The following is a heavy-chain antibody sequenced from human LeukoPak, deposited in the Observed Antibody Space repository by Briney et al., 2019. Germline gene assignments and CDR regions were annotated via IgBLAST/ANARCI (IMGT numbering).Heavy chain of an antibody. Sequence: ASVKVSCKASGYTFTSYDINWVRQATGQGLEWMGWMSPNSGNTGYAQKFQGRVTMTRSASMSTAYMELSSLRSEDTAVYYCARGPPNWGYDYWGQGTLVTVSS. CDR1: GYTFTSYD. D-gene: IGHD7-27*01. CDR3: ARGPPNWGYDY. J-gene: IGHJ4*02. V-gene: IGHV1-8*01. CDR2: MSPNSGNT.